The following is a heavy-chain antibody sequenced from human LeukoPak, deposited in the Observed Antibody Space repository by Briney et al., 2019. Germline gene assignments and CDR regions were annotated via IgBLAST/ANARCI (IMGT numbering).Heavy chain of an antibody. CDR2: INPGGGST. V-gene: IGHV1-46*01. CDR1: GNTFTSYY. Sequence: ASVKVSCKASGNTFTSYYMHWVRQAPGQGLEWMGIINPGGGSTSYTQKFQGRVTMTRDTSTSTAYMELSSLRSEDTAVYYCARGHYDYVWGSYRLNWFDPWGQGTLVTASS. J-gene: IGHJ5*02. CDR3: ARGHYDYVWGSYRLNWFDP. D-gene: IGHD3-16*02.